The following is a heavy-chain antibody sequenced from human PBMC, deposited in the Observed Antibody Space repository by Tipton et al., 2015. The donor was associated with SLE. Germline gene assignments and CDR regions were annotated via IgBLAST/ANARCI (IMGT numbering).Heavy chain of an antibody. CDR2: IYYSGST. CDR1: GGSISSGGYY. Sequence: TLSLTCTVSGGSISSGGYYWSWIRQHPGKGLEWIGYIYYSGSTYYNPSLKSRVTISVDTSKNQFSRKLSSVTAADTAVYYCARRGQLGNLDYWGQGTLVTVSS. J-gene: IGHJ4*02. CDR3: ARRGQLGNLDY. D-gene: IGHD5-18*01. V-gene: IGHV4-31*03.